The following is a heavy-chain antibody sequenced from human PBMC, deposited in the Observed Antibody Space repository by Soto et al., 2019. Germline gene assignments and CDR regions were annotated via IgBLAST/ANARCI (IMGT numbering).Heavy chain of an antibody. CDR3: ARRSGYCSSTSCYDFSPDALDI. CDR1: GFTFSGSA. J-gene: IGHJ3*02. Sequence: GGSLRLSCAASGFTFSGSAMHWVRQASGKGLEWVGRIRSKANSYATAYAASVKGRFTISRDDSKNTAYLQMNSLKTEDTAVYYCARRSGYCSSTSCYDFSPDALDIWGQGTMVTVSS. D-gene: IGHD2-2*03. CDR2: IRSKANSYAT. V-gene: IGHV3-73*01.